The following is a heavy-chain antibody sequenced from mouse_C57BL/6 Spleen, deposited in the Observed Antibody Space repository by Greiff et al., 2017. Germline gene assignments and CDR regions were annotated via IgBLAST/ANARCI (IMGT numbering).Heavy chain of an antibody. V-gene: IGHV1-55*01. Sequence: VQLQQPGAELVKPGASVKMSCKASGYTFTSYWITWVKQRPGQGLAWIGDIYPGSGSTNYNEKFKSKATLTVDTSSSTAYMQLSSLTSEDSAVYYCARGGESYAMDYWGQGTSVTVSS. J-gene: IGHJ4*01. CDR1: GYTFTSYW. D-gene: IGHD6-2*01. CDR2: IYPGSGST. CDR3: ARGGESYAMDY.